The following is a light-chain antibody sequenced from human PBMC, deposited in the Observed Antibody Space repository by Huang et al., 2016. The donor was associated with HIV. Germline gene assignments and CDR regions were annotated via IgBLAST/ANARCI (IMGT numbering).Light chain of an antibody. CDR2: DAS. J-gene: IGKJ2*01. CDR1: QYVSSN. V-gene: IGKV3-15*01. Sequence: ERVMTQSPATLSVSLGERATLSCRASQYVSSNLAWYQQKPGQAPRLLIYDASTRLTDIPARFSGRGSGIEFTLTISSLQSEDFAVYYCQQYNNWPRTFGQGTKLEIK. CDR3: QQYNNWPRT.